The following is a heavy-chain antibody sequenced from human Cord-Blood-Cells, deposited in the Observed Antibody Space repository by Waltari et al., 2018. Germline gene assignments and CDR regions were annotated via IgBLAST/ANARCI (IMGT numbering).Heavy chain of an antibody. CDR1: GGSISSGGYS. CDR2: IYHSGST. J-gene: IGHJ4*02. D-gene: IGHD5-12*01. Sequence: QLQLQESGSGLVKPSQTLSLTCAVSGGSISSGGYSWSWIRQPPGKGLEWIGYIYHSGSTYYNPSLKSRVTRSVDRSKNQFSLKLSSVTAADTAVYYCARGRFSGIVATINYFDYWGQGTLVTVSS. CDR3: ARGRFSGIVATINYFDY. V-gene: IGHV4-30-2*01.